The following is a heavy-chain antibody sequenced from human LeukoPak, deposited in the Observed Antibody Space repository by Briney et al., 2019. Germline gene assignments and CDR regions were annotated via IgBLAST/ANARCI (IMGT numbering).Heavy chain of an antibody. CDR2: ISSSSSYI. CDR1: GFTFSNYA. Sequence: GGSLRLSCAASGFTFSNYAMHWARQAPGKGLEWVSAISSSSSYIYYADSIKGRFTISRDNAENSLYLQMNSLRVVDTAVYFCARGEEKATITALDSWGQGTLVTVSS. J-gene: IGHJ4*02. CDR3: ARGEEKATITALDS. D-gene: IGHD5-24*01. V-gene: IGHV3-21*01.